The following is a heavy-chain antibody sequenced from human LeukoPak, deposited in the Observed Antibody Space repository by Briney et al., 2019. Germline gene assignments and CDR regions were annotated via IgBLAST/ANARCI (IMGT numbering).Heavy chain of an antibody. V-gene: IGHV4-39*07. CDR3: TSLRSGLYPAFDN. CDR2: VEFGGAT. D-gene: IGHD1-26*01. Sequence: SQTLSLTCTVSAASISNSDYYWAWIRQPPGKELEWIGSVEFGGATHYNPSVESRLTVSVDTSRNQFSLKLTSVTVADTATYYCTSLRSGLYPAFDNWGQGILVTVSS. CDR1: AASISNSDYY. J-gene: IGHJ4*02.